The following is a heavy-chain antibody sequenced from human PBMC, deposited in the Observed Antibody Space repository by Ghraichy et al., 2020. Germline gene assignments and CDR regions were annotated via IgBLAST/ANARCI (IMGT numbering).Heavy chain of an antibody. V-gene: IGHV3-72*01. D-gene: IGHD3-10*01. CDR3: AREDTVRGVIPQRYYYYGMDV. CDR2: PRNKANSYTT. J-gene: IGHJ6*02. CDR1: GFTFSDHY. Sequence: GGSLRLSCAASGFTFSDHYMDWVRQAPGKGLEWVGRPRNKANSYTTEYAASVKGRFTISRDDSKNSLFLQMNSLKPEDTAVYYCAREDTVRGVIPQRYYYYGMDVWGQGTPVTVSS.